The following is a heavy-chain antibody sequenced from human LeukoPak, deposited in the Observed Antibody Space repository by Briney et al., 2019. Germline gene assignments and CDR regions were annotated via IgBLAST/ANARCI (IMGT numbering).Heavy chain of an antibody. CDR3: ARSGGPGTYHQLRYNWFDP. CDR2: ITTISHYI. CDR1: GFTLSDYH. Sequence: SGGSLRLSCAASGFTLSDYHMNRVRQAPGKGLEWLSSITTISHYIYYAGAVRGRFTISRDNAKNSLYLQMNSLRGEDTAVYYCARSGGPGTYHQLRYNWFDPWGQGTLVTVSS. V-gene: IGHV3-21*01. J-gene: IGHJ5*02. D-gene: IGHD3-10*01.